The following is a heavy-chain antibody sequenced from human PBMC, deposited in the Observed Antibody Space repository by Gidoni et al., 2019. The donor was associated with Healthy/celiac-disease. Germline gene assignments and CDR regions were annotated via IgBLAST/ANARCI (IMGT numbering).Heavy chain of an antibody. J-gene: IGHJ3*02. CDR2: IIPILGIA. CDR3: ARAAEVEMATMAFDI. CDR1: GGTFSSYA. D-gene: IGHD5-12*01. Sequence: QVQLVQSGAEVKKPGSSVKVSCKASGGTFSSYAISWVRQAPGQGLEWMGRIIPILGIANYAQKFQGRVTITADKSTSTAYMELSSLRSEDTAVYYCARAAEVEMATMAFDIWGQGTMVTVSS. V-gene: IGHV1-69*04.